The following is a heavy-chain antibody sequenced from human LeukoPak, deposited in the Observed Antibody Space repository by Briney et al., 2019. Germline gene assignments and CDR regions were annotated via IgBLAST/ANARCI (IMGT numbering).Heavy chain of an antibody. CDR2: ISGSGGST. D-gene: IGHD2-15*01. J-gene: IGHJ4*02. V-gene: IGHV3-23*01. CDR3: AKDLPAYCSGGSCYIG. Sequence: GGSLRLSCAASGFTFSSYAMSWVRQAPGKGLEWVSAISGSGGSTYYADSVKGRFTISRDNSKNTLYLQMNSLRAEDTAVYYSAKDLPAYCSGGSCYIGWGQGTLVTVSS. CDR1: GFTFSSYA.